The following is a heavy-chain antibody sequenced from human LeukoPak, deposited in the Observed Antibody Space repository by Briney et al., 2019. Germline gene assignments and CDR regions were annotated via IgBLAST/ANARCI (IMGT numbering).Heavy chain of an antibody. V-gene: IGHV1-46*01. Sequence: GASVKVSCKASGYTFTSYYIHWVRQAPGQGLEWMGIINPSGGSTSYAQKFQGRVTMTRDTSTSTVYMELSSLRSEDTAVYYCARGMHYDFWSGYYFDYWGQGTLGTVSS. D-gene: IGHD3-3*01. CDR2: INPSGGST. CDR1: GYTFTSYY. J-gene: IGHJ4*02. CDR3: ARGMHYDFWSGYYFDY.